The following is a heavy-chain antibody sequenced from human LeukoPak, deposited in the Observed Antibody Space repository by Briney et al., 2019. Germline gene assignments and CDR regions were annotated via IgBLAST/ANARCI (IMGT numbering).Heavy chain of an antibody. CDR2: IGSYEGDT. D-gene: IGHD1-1*01. CDR3: ARDFWNFDDSGGYNRDFDS. CDR1: SY. V-gene: IGHV1-18*04. J-gene: IGHJ5*01. Sequence: ASVKVSCKATSYISWVRQAPGQGLEWMAWIGSYEGDTYYAQNFRDRLTVTSDTSTGTVYLHLRSLRPDDTAVYYCARDFWNFDDSGGYNRDFDSWGQGTLATVSS.